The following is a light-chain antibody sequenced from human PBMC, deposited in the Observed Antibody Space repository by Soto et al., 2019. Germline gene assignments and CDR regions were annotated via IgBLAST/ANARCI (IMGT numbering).Light chain of an antibody. CDR2: EGS. Sequence: QSALTQPASVSGSPGQSITISCTGTSSDVGSYNLVSWYQQHPGKAPKLMIYEGSKRPSGVSNRFSGSKSGNTASLTISGLQAEDEADYYCCSYAGSTTYVLGTATKLTV. CDR1: SSDVGSYNL. J-gene: IGLJ1*01. V-gene: IGLV2-23*01. CDR3: CSYAGSTTYV.